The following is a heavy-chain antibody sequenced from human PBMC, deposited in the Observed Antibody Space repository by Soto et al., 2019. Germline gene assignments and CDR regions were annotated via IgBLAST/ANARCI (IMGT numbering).Heavy chain of an antibody. Sequence: GGSLILSCAASGFTFSSYAMHWVRQAPGKGLEWVAVISYDGSNKYYADSVKGRFTISRDNSKNTLYLQMNSLRAEDTAVYYCARDQGYDFWSGYYAPNYYYGMDVWGQGTTVTVSS. CDR3: ARDQGYDFWSGYYAPNYYYGMDV. CDR2: ISYDGSNK. CDR1: GFTFSSYA. D-gene: IGHD3-3*01. V-gene: IGHV3-30-3*01. J-gene: IGHJ6*02.